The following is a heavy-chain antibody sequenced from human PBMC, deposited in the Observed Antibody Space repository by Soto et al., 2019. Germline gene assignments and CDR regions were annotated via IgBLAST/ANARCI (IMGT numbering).Heavy chain of an antibody. Sequence: QITLNESGPPVVRPTETLTLTCRFSGFSLTTSGVGVGWIRQSPGKAPEWLALISWDDDKRYSAFLKSRLTITKDTSKNQVVLTGSDLDPTDRATYYCAHRVLRTVFGLVTTTAIYFDFWGQGTPVAVSS. CDR2: ISWDDDK. J-gene: IGHJ4*02. V-gene: IGHV2-5*02. CDR1: GFSLTTSGVG. CDR3: AHRVLRTVFGLVTTTAIYFDF. D-gene: IGHD3-3*01.